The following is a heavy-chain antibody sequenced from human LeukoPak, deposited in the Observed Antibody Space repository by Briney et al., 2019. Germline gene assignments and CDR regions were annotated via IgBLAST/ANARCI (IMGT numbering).Heavy chain of an antibody. CDR3: ARDSGYSSGWYPLSFDY. J-gene: IGHJ4*02. D-gene: IGHD6-19*01. V-gene: IGHV3-66*01. CDR1: GFTFSYYW. Sequence: GGSLRLSCAASGFTFSYYWMSWVRQAPGKGLEWVSVIYSGGSTYYADSVKGRFTISRDNSKNTLYLQMNSLRAEDTAVYYCARDSGYSSGWYPLSFDYWGQGTLVTVSS. CDR2: IYSGGST.